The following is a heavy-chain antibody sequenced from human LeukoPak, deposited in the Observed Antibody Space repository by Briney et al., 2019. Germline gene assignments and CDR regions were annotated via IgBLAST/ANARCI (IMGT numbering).Heavy chain of an antibody. V-gene: IGHV3-21*01. Sequence: GGSLRLSCAASGFTFSSYSMNWVRQAPGKGLEWVSSISSSSYIYYADSVMGRFTISRDNAKNSLYLQMNSLRAEDTAVYYCARARSGVATFDYWGQGTLVTVSS. CDR1: GFTFSSYS. D-gene: IGHD5-12*01. CDR3: ARARSGVATFDY. J-gene: IGHJ4*02. CDR2: ISSSSYI.